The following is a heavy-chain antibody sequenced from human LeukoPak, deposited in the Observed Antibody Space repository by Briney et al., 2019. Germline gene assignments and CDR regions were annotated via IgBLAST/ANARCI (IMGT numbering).Heavy chain of an antibody. CDR1: GFPFSSYA. CDR2: ISYDGSNK. CDR3: ARDALRALDY. V-gene: IGHV3-30-3*01. D-gene: IGHD3-3*02. Sequence: GGSLRLSCAASGFPFSSYAMHWVRQAPGKGLEWVAVISYDGSNKYYADSVKGRFTISRDNSKNTLYLQMNSLRAEDTAVYYCARDALRALDYWGQGTLVTVSS. J-gene: IGHJ4*02.